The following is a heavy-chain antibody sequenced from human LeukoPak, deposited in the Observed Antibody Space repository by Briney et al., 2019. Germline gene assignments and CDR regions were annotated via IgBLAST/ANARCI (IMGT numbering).Heavy chain of an antibody. V-gene: IGHV4-34*01. J-gene: IGHJ4*02. Sequence: SETLSLTCAVYGGSFSGYYWSWIRQPPGKGLEWIGEINHSGSTNYNPSLESRVTISVDTSKNQFSLKLSSVTAADTAVYYCARSNMVRGVRALDYWGQGTLVTVSS. D-gene: IGHD3-10*01. CDR1: GGSFSGYY. CDR2: INHSGST. CDR3: ARSNMVRGVRALDY.